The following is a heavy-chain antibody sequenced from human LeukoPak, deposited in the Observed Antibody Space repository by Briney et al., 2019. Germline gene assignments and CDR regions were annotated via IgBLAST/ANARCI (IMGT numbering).Heavy chain of an antibody. Sequence: PGGSLRLSCAASGFTFSSYEMNWVRQAPGKGLEWVSYISSSSTIYYADSVKGRFTISRDNAKNSLYMQMNSLRAEDTAVYYCARDFISMVRGVKYAFDMWGQGTMVTVSS. CDR3: ARDFISMVRGVKYAFDM. CDR1: GFTFSSYE. V-gene: IGHV3-48*03. J-gene: IGHJ3*02. D-gene: IGHD3-10*01. CDR2: ISSSSTI.